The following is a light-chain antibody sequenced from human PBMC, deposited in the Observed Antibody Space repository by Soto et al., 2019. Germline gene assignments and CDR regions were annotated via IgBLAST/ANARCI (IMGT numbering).Light chain of an antibody. CDR2: DVN. Sequence: QSALTQPAPVSGSPGQSITISCTGTSSDIGGYNYVSWYQQHPGKAPKLMIYDVNNRPSGVSNRFSGSKSGNTASLTISGLQAEDEADYYCSSYTSSSTVVFGGGTKLTVL. CDR1: SSDIGGYNY. V-gene: IGLV2-14*01. J-gene: IGLJ2*01. CDR3: SSYTSSSTVV.